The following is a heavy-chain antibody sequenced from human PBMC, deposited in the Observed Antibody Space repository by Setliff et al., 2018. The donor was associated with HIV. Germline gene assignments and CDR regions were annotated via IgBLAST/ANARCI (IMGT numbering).Heavy chain of an antibody. CDR2: ISGGSTLI. J-gene: IGHJ3*02. CDR1: GFTFSIYA. Sequence: PGGSLRLSCAASGFTFSIYAMTWVRRVPGKGLEWLSYISGGSTLIQYADSVKGRFTVSKDNVDNSLSLQMNNLRAEDTAVYYCARAWVFDSSSNDAFDIWGQGTMVTVSS. D-gene: IGHD6-6*01. V-gene: IGHV3-48*01. CDR3: ARAWVFDSSSNDAFDI.